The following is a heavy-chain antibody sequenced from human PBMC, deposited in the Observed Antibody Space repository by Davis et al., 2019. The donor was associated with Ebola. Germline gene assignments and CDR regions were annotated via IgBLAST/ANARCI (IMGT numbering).Heavy chain of an antibody. Sequence: SETLSLTCTVSGGSISSYYWSWIRQPPGKGLEWIGYIYYSGSTNYNPSLKSRVTISVDRSKNQFSLKLSSVTAADTAVYYCARTPSGYYSSDAFDIWGQGTMVTVSS. V-gene: IGHV4-59*12. D-gene: IGHD3-22*01. CDR3: ARTPSGYYSSDAFDI. J-gene: IGHJ3*02. CDR2: IYYSGST. CDR1: GGSISSYY.